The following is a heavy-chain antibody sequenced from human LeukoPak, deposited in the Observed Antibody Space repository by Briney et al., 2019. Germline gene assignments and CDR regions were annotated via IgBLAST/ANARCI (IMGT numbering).Heavy chain of an antibody. J-gene: IGHJ6*02. D-gene: IGHD4/OR15-4a*01. Sequence: SETLSLTCEVYGGSFSGYYWNWIRQPPGKGLEWIGEINHSGSTNYNLSLKSRVSISVDTSKNHFSLKLSSLTAADTAVYYCARIMEYRGYGDYYYGMDVWGQGTTVTVSS. CDR2: INHSGST. CDR1: GGSFSGYY. V-gene: IGHV4-34*01. CDR3: ARIMEYRGYGDYYYGMDV.